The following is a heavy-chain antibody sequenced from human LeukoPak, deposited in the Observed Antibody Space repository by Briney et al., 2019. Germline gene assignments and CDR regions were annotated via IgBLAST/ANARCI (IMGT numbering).Heavy chain of an antibody. Sequence: GGSLRLSFVASGFIFSSHGMHWVRQAPGKGLEWVAFIRFDGSDKYYADSVKGQFTISRDNSKNTLYLQMNSLRADDTAVYYCARDIELTPFHYWGQGTLVTVSS. D-gene: IGHD1-26*01. J-gene: IGHJ4*02. CDR3: ARDIELTPFHY. CDR2: IRFDGSDK. CDR1: GFIFSSHG. V-gene: IGHV3-30*02.